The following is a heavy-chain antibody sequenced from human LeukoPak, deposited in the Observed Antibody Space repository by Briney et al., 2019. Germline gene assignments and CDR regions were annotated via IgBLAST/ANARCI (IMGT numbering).Heavy chain of an antibody. V-gene: IGHV3-9*03. CDR2: ISWNSNSI. D-gene: IGHD5-12*01. Sequence: PGGSLRLSCAASGFTFDDYVMHWVRQAPGKGLEWVSGISWNSNSIGYADSVKGRFTISRDNAKNSLYLQMNSLRAEDMALYYCANSAGYDDALDIWGQGTMVTVSS. J-gene: IGHJ3*02. CDR1: GFTFDDYV. CDR3: ANSAGYDDALDI.